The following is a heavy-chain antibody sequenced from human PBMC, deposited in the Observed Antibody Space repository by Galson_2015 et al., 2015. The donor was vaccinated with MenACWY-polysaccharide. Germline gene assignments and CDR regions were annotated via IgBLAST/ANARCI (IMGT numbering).Heavy chain of an antibody. V-gene: IGHV3-21*01. D-gene: IGHD3-22*01. Sequence: SLRLSCAASGFTFSSYSMNWVRQAPGKGLEWVSSISSSSSYIYYADSVKGRFTISRDNAKNSLYLQMNSLRAEDTAVYYCARGMSRENYYDSSGYYEDAFDIWGQGTMVTVSS. CDR1: GFTFSSYS. CDR2: ISSSSSYI. J-gene: IGHJ3*02. CDR3: ARGMSRENYYDSSGYYEDAFDI.